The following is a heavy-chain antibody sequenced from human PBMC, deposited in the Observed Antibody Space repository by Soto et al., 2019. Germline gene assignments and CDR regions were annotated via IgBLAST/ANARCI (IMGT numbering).Heavy chain of an antibody. Sequence: TGGSLRLSCAASGFTVSSNYMSWVRQAPGKGLEWVSVIYSGGSTYYADSVKGRFTISRHNSKNTLYLQMNSLRAEDTAVYYCARGVVRYFDLYYYYGMDVWGQGTTVTVSS. CDR2: IYSGGST. V-gene: IGHV3-53*04. J-gene: IGHJ6*02. CDR3: ARGVVRYFDLYYYYGMDV. D-gene: IGHD3-9*01. CDR1: GFTVSSNY.